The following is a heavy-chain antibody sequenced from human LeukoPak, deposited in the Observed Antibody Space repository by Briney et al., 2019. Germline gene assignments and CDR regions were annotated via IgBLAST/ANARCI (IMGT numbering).Heavy chain of an antibody. CDR2: IYHSGST. V-gene: IGHV4-38-2*01. CDR3: ARPRGKYSSTDWYFDL. D-gene: IGHD6-13*01. J-gene: IGHJ2*01. CDR1: GYSISSGYY. Sequence: SETLSLTCAVSGYSISSGYYWGWIRQPPGKGLEWIGSIYHSGSTYYNPSLKSRVTISVDTSKNQFSLKLSSVTAADTAVYYCARPRGKYSSTDWYFDLWGRGTLVTVSS.